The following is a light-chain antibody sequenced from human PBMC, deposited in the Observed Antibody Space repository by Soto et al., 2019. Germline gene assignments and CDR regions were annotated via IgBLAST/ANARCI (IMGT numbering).Light chain of an antibody. V-gene: IGLV2-8*01. CDR2: EVS. J-gene: IGLJ3*02. CDR3: SSYAGSNNLV. Sequence: QSALTQPPSASGSPRQSVTISCTGTSGDVGGYNYVSWYQQHPGKAPKLMISEVSERPSGVPDRFSGSKSGNTASLTVSGLQAEDEADYYCSSYAGSNNLVFGGGTKLTVL. CDR1: SGDVGGYNY.